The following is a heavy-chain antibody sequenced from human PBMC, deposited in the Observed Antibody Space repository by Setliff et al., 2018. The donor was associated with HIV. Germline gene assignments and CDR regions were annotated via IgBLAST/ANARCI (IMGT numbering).Heavy chain of an antibody. CDR1: GFSLSTSEVG. Sequence: SGPTLVNPTQTLTLTCTFSGFSLSTSEVGVGWIRQPPGKALEWLALLYWNDDKRYSPSLKSRLTITKDTSKNQVVLKMTNMDPVDTATYYCAPSTFVAAAGGFDDWGQGTQVTVSS. CDR2: LYWNDDK. J-gene: IGHJ4*02. CDR3: APSTFVAAAGGFDD. D-gene: IGHD6-13*01. V-gene: IGHV2-5*01.